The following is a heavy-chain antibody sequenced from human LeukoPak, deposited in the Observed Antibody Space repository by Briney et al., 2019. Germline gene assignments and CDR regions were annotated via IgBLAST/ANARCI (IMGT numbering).Heavy chain of an antibody. CDR2: ITTRGDTT. J-gene: IGHJ4*02. Sequence: GGSLRLSCAASGFTFSGFNMNWVRQAPGKGLEWVSYITTRGDTTYYADSVKGRFTISRDNAKNSLYLQMNNLGGDDTAVYYCARRVVGAMPFDSWGEGTRVSVSS. CDR1: GFTFSGFN. CDR3: ARRVVGAMPFDS. D-gene: IGHD1-26*01. V-gene: IGHV3-48*01.